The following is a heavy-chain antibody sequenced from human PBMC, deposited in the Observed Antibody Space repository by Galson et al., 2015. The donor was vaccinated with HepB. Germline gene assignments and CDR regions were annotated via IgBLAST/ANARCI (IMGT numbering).Heavy chain of an antibody. D-gene: IGHD5-18*01. Sequence: SLRLSCAASGFTFSAYSMNWVRRTPGKGLEWVSYIGSSISTIYYADSVKGRFTISRDNAKNSLYLQMNSLRAEDTAVYYCARDYSYGFDYWGQGTLVTVSS. J-gene: IGHJ4*02. V-gene: IGHV3-48*04. CDR3: ARDYSYGFDY. CDR1: GFTFSAYS. CDR2: IGSSISTI.